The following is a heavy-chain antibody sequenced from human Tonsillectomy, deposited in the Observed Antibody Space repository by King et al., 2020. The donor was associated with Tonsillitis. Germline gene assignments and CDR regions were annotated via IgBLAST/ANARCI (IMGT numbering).Heavy chain of an antibody. CDR3: AKVYPPGDYYYRMDV. CDR2: ISYDGINK. J-gene: IGHJ6*04. Sequence: VQLVESGGGVVQPGRSLRLSCAASGFIFSNYAMYWVRQAPGKGLEWVAVISYDGINKYYADSVKGRFTISRDNSKNTLFLQMNSLRAEDTAVYYCAKVYPPGDYYYRMDVWGKGTTVTVSS. D-gene: IGHD1-1*01. CDR1: GFIFSNYA. V-gene: IGHV3-30*18.